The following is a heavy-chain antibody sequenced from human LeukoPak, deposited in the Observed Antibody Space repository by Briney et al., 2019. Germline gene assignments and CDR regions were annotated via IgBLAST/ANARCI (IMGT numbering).Heavy chain of an antibody. D-gene: IGHD1-26*01. CDR3: ARGGSIVGATPHDAFDI. CDR2: IYYSVST. V-gene: IGHV4-59*01. J-gene: IGHJ3*02. Sequence: KPSETLSLTCTISAAPITSYYWSWIRQPPGKGLEWIGYIYYSVSTNYNPSLKSRVAISVDTSKNQVSLRLSSVTAADTAVYYCARGGSIVGATPHDAFDIWGQGTVVTVS. CDR1: AAPITSYY.